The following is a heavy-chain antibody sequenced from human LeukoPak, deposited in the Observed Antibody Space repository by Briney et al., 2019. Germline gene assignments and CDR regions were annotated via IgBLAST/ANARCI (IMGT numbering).Heavy chain of an antibody. CDR3: ARDRGGLEWLLYRSGWFDP. CDR2: IIPIFGTA. V-gene: IGHV1-69*13. Sequence: SVKVSCKASGGTFSSYAISWVRQAPGQRLEWMGGIIPIFGTANYAQKFQGRVTITADESTSTAYMELSSLRSEDTAVYYCARDRGGLEWLLYRSGWFDPWGQGTLVTVSS. CDR1: GGTFSSYA. J-gene: IGHJ5*02. D-gene: IGHD3-3*01.